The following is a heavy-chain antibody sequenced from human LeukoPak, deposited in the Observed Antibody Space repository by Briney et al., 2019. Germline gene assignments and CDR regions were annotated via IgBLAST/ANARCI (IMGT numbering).Heavy chain of an antibody. Sequence: GGSLRLSCTASGFTFSTYAMTWVRQAPGKGLEWVSAISASGGNSYYADSVKGRFTMPRDNSKNTLYLQMNSLRAEDTAVYYCAKGDYDRSGTFDYWGQGTLVTVSS. CDR1: GFTFSTYA. V-gene: IGHV3-23*01. CDR3: AKGDYDRSGTFDY. D-gene: IGHD3-22*01. J-gene: IGHJ4*02. CDR2: ISASGGNS.